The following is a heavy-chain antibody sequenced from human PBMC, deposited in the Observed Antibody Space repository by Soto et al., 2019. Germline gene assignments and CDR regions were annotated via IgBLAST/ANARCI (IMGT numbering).Heavy chain of an antibody. V-gene: IGHV1-69*02. CDR3: ASLYCSGGSCYSGYYYYGMDV. D-gene: IGHD2-15*01. J-gene: IGHJ6*02. Sequence: VKVSCKASGGTFSSYTISWVRQAPGQGLEWMGRIIPILGIANYAQKFQGRVTITADKSTSTAYMELSSLRSEDTAVYYCASLYCSGGSCYSGYYYYGMDVWG. CDR1: GGTFSSYT. CDR2: IIPILGIA.